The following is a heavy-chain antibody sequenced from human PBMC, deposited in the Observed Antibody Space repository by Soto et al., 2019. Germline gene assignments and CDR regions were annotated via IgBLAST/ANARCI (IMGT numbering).Heavy chain of an antibody. V-gene: IGHV3-7*05. CDR1: GFSFSSYW. CDR3: VGDGYGTLGY. D-gene: IGHD1-1*01. J-gene: IGHJ4*02. CDR2: IKQDGSEK. Sequence: EVQVVESGGGLVQPGGSLRLSCAASGFSFSSYWMSWVRQAPGKGLEWVANIKQDGSEKYYVDSVKGRFTISRDNAKNSVFLQMNSLRVEDTAVYYCVGDGYGTLGYWGQGIPVTVSS.